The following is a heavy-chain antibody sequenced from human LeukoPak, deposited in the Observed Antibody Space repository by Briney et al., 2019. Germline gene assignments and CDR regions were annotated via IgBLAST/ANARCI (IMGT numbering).Heavy chain of an antibody. CDR2: INPNSGDT. V-gene: IGHV1-2*02. CDR3: ARSGMVRGFDP. J-gene: IGHJ5*02. CDR1: GYTLTDYY. D-gene: IGHD3-10*01. Sequence: GSVKVSCKASGYTLTDYYMHWVRQAPGQGLEWMGWINPNSGDTNYAQKFQGRVTMTRDTSISTAYMELSRLTSDDTAIYYCARSGMVRGFDPWGQGTLVTVSS.